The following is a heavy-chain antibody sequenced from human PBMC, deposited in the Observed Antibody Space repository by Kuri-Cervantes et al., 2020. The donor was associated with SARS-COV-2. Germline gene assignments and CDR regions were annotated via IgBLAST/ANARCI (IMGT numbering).Heavy chain of an antibody. CDR3: AREMIWYDFWSGYSCYFDY. CDR2: IYTSGST. D-gene: IGHD3-3*01. CDR1: GFTFSNAW. Sequence: ESLKISCAASGFTFSNAWMSWVRQAPGKGLEWVGRIYTSGSTNYNPSLKSRVTMSVDTSKNQFSLKLSSVTAADTAVYYCAREMIWYDFWSGYSCYFDYWGQGTLVTVSS. J-gene: IGHJ4*02. V-gene: IGHV4-4*07.